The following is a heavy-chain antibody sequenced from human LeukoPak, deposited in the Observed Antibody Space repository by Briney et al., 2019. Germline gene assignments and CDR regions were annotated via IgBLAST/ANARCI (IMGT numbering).Heavy chain of an antibody. J-gene: IGHJ3*02. D-gene: IGHD2-15*01. CDR3: ARGLGYCSGGSCYSFHDAFDI. CDR1: GYSFTNYW. CDR2: IYPGDSDT. V-gene: IGHV5-51*01. Sequence: GESLKISCQGSGYSFTNYWIGWVRQMPGKGLEWMGIIYPGDSDTRYSPSFQGQVTISADKSISTAYLQWSSLKASDTAMYYCARGLGYCSGGSCYSFHDAFDIWGQGTMVTVSS.